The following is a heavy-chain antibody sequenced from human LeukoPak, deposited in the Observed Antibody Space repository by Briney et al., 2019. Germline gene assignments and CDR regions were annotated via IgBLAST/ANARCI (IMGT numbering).Heavy chain of an antibody. CDR1: GGSISSGGYS. J-gene: IGHJ4*02. Sequence: SETLSLTCAVSGGSISSGGYSWSWIRQPPGKGLEWIGYIYQSGSTYYNPSLKSRVTISVDTSKNQFSLKLSSVTAADTAVYYCARGSRTYDILTGYPPLDYWGQGTLVTVSS. D-gene: IGHD3-9*01. V-gene: IGHV4-30-2*05. CDR2: IYQSGST. CDR3: ARGSRTYDILTGYPPLDY.